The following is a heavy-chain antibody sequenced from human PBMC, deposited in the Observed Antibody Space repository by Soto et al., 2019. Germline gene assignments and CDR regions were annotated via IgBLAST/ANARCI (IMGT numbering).Heavy chain of an antibody. CDR1: GFTFSSSA. V-gene: IGHV1-58*01. CDR2: IVVGSGKP. Sequence: SVNVSCKASGFTFSSSAVQWVRQARGQRLEWIGWIVVGSGKPNYAQKFQERVTITRDMSTSTAYMELSSLRSEDTAVYYCAAKDVTWAGFDYWGQGTLVTVSS. J-gene: IGHJ4*02. D-gene: IGHD4-4*01. CDR3: AAKDVTWAGFDY.